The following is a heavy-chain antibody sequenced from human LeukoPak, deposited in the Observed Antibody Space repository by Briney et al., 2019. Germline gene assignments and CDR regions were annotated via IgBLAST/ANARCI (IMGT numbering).Heavy chain of an antibody. D-gene: IGHD3-9*01. Sequence: SETLSLTCTVSGGSISSYYWSWIRQPPGKGLEWIGCIFYSGSTNYNPSLKSRVTISVDTSKNQFSLKLTSMTAADTAVYYCAAAPHLTGYYMWGQGAPVTVSS. CDR2: IFYSGST. CDR1: GGSISSYY. V-gene: IGHV4-59*01. CDR3: AAAPHLTGYYM. J-gene: IGHJ4*02.